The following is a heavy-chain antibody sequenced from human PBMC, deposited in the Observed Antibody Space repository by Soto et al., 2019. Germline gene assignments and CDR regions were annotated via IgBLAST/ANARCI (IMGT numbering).Heavy chain of an antibody. CDR3: ARGSSIAGLYYGMDV. CDR2: NYYSGIT. V-gene: IGHV4-31*03. J-gene: IGHJ6*02. CDR1: GGSISSGGYY. D-gene: IGHD6-6*01. Sequence: QVQLQESGPGLVKPSHTLSPTCTVSGGSISSGGYYWTWIRQHPGKGLEWIGYNYYSGITYYNPSLKSRVTISLDTSKNQFSLKLSSVTAADTAVYYCARGSSIAGLYYGMDVWGQGTTVTVSS.